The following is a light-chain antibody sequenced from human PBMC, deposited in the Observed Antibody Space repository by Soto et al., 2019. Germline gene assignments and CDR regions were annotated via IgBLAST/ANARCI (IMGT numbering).Light chain of an antibody. V-gene: IGKV1-5*01. Sequence: DIEMYQSPSTLSASVGDRVTITCRASQTIRRWLAWYQQRPGKAPKVLIYDASTLESGVPARFSGSGSETEFTLTISSLQPEDSATYYCQHYNSDPWTFGQGTKVDIK. J-gene: IGKJ1*01. CDR3: QHYNSDPWT. CDR1: QTIRRW. CDR2: DAS.